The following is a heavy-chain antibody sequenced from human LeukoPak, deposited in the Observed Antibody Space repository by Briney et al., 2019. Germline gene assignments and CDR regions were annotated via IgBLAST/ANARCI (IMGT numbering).Heavy chain of an antibody. CDR1: GFTFSSYP. D-gene: IGHD3-22*01. V-gene: IGHV3-30-3*01. Sequence: GGSLRLSCATSGFTFSSYPMHWVRQAPGKGLEWVAVISYDGSEKHYADPVKGRFTISRDNSKNTLYLQMNSLRAEDTAMYYCAREGNSGYYPYWGQGILVTVSS. J-gene: IGHJ4*02. CDR2: ISYDGSEK. CDR3: AREGNSGYYPY.